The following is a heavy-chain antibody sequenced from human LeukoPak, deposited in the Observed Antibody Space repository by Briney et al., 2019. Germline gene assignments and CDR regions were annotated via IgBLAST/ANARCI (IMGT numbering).Heavy chain of an antibody. J-gene: IGHJ4*02. Sequence: GGSLRLSCATSGFTFSSCAMHWVRQAPGKGLERVVFISYDGSNKYYADSVKGRFTISRDNSKNTLYLQMNSLRPEDTAGYYCAKDWSYHYTVDYWGQGTLVTVSS. CDR2: ISYDGSNK. D-gene: IGHD3-16*02. CDR1: GFTFSSCA. V-gene: IGHV3-30*18. CDR3: AKDWSYHYTVDY.